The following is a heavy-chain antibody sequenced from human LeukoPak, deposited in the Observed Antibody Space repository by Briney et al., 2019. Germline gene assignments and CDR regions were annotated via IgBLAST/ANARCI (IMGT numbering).Heavy chain of an antibody. Sequence: ASVKVSCKASGYTFTGYYIHWVRQAPGQGLEWMGRINPNSGGTNYAQKFQGRVTMTRDTSISTAYMELSSLRSEDTAVYYCAAAGKNYDYVWGSYRGDWGQGTLVTVSS. J-gene: IGHJ4*02. CDR3: AAAGKNYDYVWGSYRGD. CDR1: GYTFTGYY. CDR2: INPNSGGT. D-gene: IGHD3-16*02. V-gene: IGHV1-2*06.